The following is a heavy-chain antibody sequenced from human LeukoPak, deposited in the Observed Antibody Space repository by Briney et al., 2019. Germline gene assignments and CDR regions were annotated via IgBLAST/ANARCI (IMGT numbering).Heavy chain of an antibody. V-gene: IGHV4-39*07. J-gene: IGHJ4*02. D-gene: IGHD6-13*01. CDR1: GGSISSSSYY. Sequence: SETLSLTCTVSGGSISSSSYYWGWIRQPPGKGLEWIGSIYYSGSTYYNPSLKSRVTISVDTSKNQFSLKLSSVTAADTAVYYCARPVGSSSWGQGTLVTVSS. CDR2: IYYSGST. CDR3: ARPVGSSS.